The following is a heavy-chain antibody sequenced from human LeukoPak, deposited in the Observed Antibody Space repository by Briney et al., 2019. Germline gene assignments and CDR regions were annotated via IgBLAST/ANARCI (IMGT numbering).Heavy chain of an antibody. CDR1: GGSISSYY. CDR3: AREEYDILGPTSRYYYYYYMDV. D-gene: IGHD3-9*01. J-gene: IGHJ6*03. Sequence: SETLSLTCTVSGGSISSYYWSWIRQPAGKGLEWIGRIYTSGSTNYNPSLKSRVTMSVDTSKNQFSLKLSSVTAADTAVYYCAREEYDILGPTSRYYYYYYMDVWGKGTTVTISS. CDR2: IYTSGST. V-gene: IGHV4-4*07.